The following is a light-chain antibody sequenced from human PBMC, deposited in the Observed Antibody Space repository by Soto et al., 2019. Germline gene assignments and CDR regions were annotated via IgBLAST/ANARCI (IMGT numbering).Light chain of an antibody. CDR3: QQRSNWPTIT. CDR2: DAS. J-gene: IGKJ5*01. Sequence: EIVFTQSPATLSLSPGERAPLSGRGSQSVKTFLVWYQQRPGQAPRLIXHDASHRADGIPARFSGSGFGTDLTLTISSLEPEDAAVYYCQQRSNWPTITFGQGTRLEIK. V-gene: IGKV3-11*01. CDR1: QSVKTF.